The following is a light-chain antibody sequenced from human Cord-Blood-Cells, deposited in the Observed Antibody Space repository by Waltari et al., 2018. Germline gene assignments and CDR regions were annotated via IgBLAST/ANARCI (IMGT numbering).Light chain of an antibody. J-gene: IGKJ1*01. Sequence: EIVLTQSPGTLSLSPGERATLSCRASQSVSSSYLAWYQQKPGHAPRLLIYGASSRATGIPDRFSGSGSGTDFTLTISRLEPEDFAVYYCQQYGSSPQTFGKGTKVEIK. CDR3: QQYGSSPQT. V-gene: IGKV3-20*01. CDR1: QSVSSSY. CDR2: GAS.